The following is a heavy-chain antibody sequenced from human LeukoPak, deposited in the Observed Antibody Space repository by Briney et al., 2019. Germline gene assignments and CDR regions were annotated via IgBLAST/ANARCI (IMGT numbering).Heavy chain of an antibody. CDR2: FDPEDGET. V-gene: IGHV1-24*01. Sequence: ASVKVSCKVSGYTLTELSMHWVRQAPGKGLEWMGGFDPEDGETIYAQKFQGRVTMTEDTSTDTAYMELSSLRSEDTAVYYCARAYPYLYDYVWGSYRPLFDYWGQGTLVTVSS. J-gene: IGHJ4*02. D-gene: IGHD3-16*02. CDR1: GYTLTELS. CDR3: ARAYPYLYDYVWGSYRPLFDY.